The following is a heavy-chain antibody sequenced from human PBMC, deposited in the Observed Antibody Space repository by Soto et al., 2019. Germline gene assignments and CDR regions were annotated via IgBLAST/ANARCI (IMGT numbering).Heavy chain of an antibody. CDR2: INPNSGGT. Sequence: ASVKVSCKASGYTFTGYYMHWVRQAPGQGLEWMGWINPNSGGTNYAQKLQGRVTMTTDTSTSTAYMELRSLRSDDTAVYYCARDYYGDYPPDDAFDIWGQGTMVTVSS. CDR3: ARDYYGDYPPDDAFDI. V-gene: IGHV1-2*02. D-gene: IGHD4-17*01. CDR1: GYTFTGYY. J-gene: IGHJ3*02.